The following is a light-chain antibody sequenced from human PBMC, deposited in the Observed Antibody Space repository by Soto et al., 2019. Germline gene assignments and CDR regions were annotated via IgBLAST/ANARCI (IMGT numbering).Light chain of an antibody. CDR3: QQYNDWPPIT. Sequence: EIMMPQYPATLSVSPGERATLSCRASQSVSNNLAWYQQKPGQAPRLLIYYASTRATGIPARFSGSGSGTEFTLTISSLQSEDFALYYCQQYNDWPPITFGQGTRLEIK. V-gene: IGKV3-15*01. CDR2: YAS. CDR1: QSVSNN. J-gene: IGKJ5*01.